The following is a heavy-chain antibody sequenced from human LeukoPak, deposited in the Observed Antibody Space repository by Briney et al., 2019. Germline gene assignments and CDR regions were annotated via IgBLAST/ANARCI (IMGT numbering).Heavy chain of an antibody. V-gene: IGHV5-51*01. CDR1: GYSFTSYW. CDR3: AIPESGSRYFDWLLRGPGDDAFDI. Sequence: GESLKISCKGSGYSFTSYWIGWVRQMPGKGLEWMGIIYPGDSDTRYSPSFQGQVTISADKSISTAYLQWSSLKASDTAMYYCAIPESGSRYFDWLLRGPGDDAFDIWGQGTMVTVSS. J-gene: IGHJ3*02. CDR2: IYPGDSDT. D-gene: IGHD3-9*01.